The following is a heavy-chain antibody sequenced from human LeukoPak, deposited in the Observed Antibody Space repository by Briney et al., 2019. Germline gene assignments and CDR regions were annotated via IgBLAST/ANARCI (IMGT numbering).Heavy chain of an antibody. CDR3: ARTHCEGDCFSAIRY. J-gene: IGHJ4*02. D-gene: IGHD2-21*02. CDR2: IYYSGST. V-gene: IGHV4-39*07. CDR1: GGSISSSSYY. Sequence: KSSETLSLTCTVSGGSISSSSYYWGWIRQPPGKGLEWIGSIYYSGSTYYNPSLKSRVTISVDTSKNQFSLKLSSVTAADTAVYYCARTHCEGDCFSAIRYWGQGTPVTVSS.